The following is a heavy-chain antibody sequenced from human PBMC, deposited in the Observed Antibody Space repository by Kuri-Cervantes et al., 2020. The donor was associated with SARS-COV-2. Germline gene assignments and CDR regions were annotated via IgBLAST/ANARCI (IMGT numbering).Heavy chain of an antibody. J-gene: IGHJ4*02. CDR1: GFTFSSYA. V-gene: IGHV3-7*01. CDR3: ATGVNHGGLTIFGVVIPPFDY. CDR2: IKQDGSEK. Sequence: GESLKISCAASGFTFSSYAMSWVRQAPGKGLEWVANIKQDGSEKYYVDSVKGRSTISRDNAKNSLYLQMNSLRAEDTAVYYCATGVNHGGLTIFGVVIPPFDYWGQGTLVTVSS. D-gene: IGHD3-3*01.